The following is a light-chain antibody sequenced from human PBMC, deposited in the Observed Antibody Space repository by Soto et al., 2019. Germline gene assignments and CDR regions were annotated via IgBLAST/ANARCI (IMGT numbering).Light chain of an antibody. V-gene: IGLV6-57*04. Sequence: NFMLTQPHSVSESPGKTVTISCSRSSGNIASSYVQWYQQRPGSAPTVVIYADDQRPSGVPDRFSGSIDRSSNSASLTISGLKTEEEADYYCQSYVSLNLVFGTGTTVTVL. CDR1: SGNIASSY. CDR2: ADD. CDR3: QSYVSLNLV. J-gene: IGLJ1*01.